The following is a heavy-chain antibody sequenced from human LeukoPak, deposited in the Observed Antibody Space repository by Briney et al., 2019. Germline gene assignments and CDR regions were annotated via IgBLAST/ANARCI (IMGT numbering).Heavy chain of an antibody. CDR2: INHSGST. Sequence: SETLSLTCAVYGGSFSGYYWSWIRQPPGKGLEWIGEINHSGSTNYNPSLKSRVTISVDTSKNQFSLKLSSVTAADTAVYYCARGRQVRGHHWFDPWGQGTLVTVSS. CDR3: ARGRQVRGHHWFDP. J-gene: IGHJ5*02. D-gene: IGHD3-10*01. CDR1: GGSFSGYY. V-gene: IGHV4-34*01.